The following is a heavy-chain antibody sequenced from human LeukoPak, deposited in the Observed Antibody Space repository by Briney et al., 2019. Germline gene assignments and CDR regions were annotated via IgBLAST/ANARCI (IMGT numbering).Heavy chain of an antibody. D-gene: IGHD6-19*01. Sequence: SETLSLTCTVSGGSISSYYWSWIRQPPGKGLEWIGYIYYSGSTNYNPSLKSRVTISIDTSKNQFSLKLSSVTAADTAVYYCARHYGYSSGWYVGPYYFDYWGQGTLVTVSS. V-gene: IGHV4-59*08. CDR2: IYYSGST. CDR1: GGSISSYY. J-gene: IGHJ4*02. CDR3: ARHYGYSSGWYVGPYYFDY.